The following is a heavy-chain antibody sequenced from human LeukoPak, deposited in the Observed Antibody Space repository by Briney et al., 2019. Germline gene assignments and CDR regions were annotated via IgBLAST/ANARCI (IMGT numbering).Heavy chain of an antibody. CDR3: ARDFDY. CDR1: GYTFTSYA. Sequence: ASVKVSCKTSGYTFTSYAINWVRQAPGQGLEWMGWITTNTGNPTYAQGFTGRFVFSLDTSVSTAYLQISSLKAEDTAVYYCARDFDYWGQGTLVTVSS. J-gene: IGHJ4*02. CDR2: ITTNTGNP. V-gene: IGHV7-4-1*02.